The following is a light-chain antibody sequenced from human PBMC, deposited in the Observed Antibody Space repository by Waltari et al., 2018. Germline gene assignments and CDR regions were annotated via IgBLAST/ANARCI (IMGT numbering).Light chain of an antibody. CDR1: RSISRY. J-gene: IGKJ1*01. Sequence: SLRASRSISRYLSWYQQKPGQAPRLLIYGASTRATGIPDRFSGSVSGTDFSLTISGLEPEDSAVYYCQHHFRLPATFGQGTKVEIK. CDR2: GAS. CDR3: QHHFRLPAT. V-gene: IGKV3-20*01.